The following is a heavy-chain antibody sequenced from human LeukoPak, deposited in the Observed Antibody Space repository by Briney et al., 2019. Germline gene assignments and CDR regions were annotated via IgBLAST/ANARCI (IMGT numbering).Heavy chain of an antibody. V-gene: IGHV3-15*01. CDR2: IKSKTDGGTT. CDR1: GFTFSSYW. D-gene: IGHD5-12*01. CDR3: TTDLYSGYDSHYYYYMDV. J-gene: IGHJ6*03. Sequence: PGGSLRLSCAASGFTFSSYWMSWVRQAPGKGLEWVGRIKSKTDGGTTDYAAPVKGRFTISRDDSKNTLYLQMNSLKTEDTAVYYCTTDLYSGYDSHYYYYMDVWGKGTTVTVSS.